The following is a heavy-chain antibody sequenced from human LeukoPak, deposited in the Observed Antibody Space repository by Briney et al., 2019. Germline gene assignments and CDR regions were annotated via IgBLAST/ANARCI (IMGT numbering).Heavy chain of an antibody. Sequence: VASVKVSCKVSGYTLTELSMHWLRQAPGKGLEWMGGFDSEDGETIYAQKFQGRVTMTEDTSTDTAYMELSSLRSEDTAVYYCATGVGATTLDYWGQGTLVTVSS. V-gene: IGHV1-24*01. CDR2: FDSEDGET. CDR3: ATGVGATTLDY. J-gene: IGHJ4*02. D-gene: IGHD1-26*01. CDR1: GYTLTELS.